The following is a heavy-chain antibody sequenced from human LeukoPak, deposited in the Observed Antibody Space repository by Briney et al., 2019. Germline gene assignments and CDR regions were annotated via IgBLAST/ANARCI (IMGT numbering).Heavy chain of an antibody. Sequence: APVRVSCKASGYTFTSYYMHWVRQAPGQGLEWMGIINPSGGSTSYAQKFQGRVTMTRDTSTSTVYMELSSLRSEDTAVYYCARVGLDWLFDYWGQGTLVTVSS. CDR3: ARVGLDWLFDY. J-gene: IGHJ4*02. D-gene: IGHD3-9*01. CDR2: INPSGGST. CDR1: GYTFTSYY. V-gene: IGHV1-46*01.